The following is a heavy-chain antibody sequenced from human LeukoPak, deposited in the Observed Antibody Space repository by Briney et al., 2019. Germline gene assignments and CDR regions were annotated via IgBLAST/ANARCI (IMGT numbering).Heavy chain of an antibody. CDR1: GYTFTDYY. CDR3: ARDSRGEYDFDY. J-gene: IGHJ4*02. D-gene: IGHD2/OR15-2a*01. V-gene: IGHV1-2*02. Sequence: ASVKVSCKASGYTFTDYYMHWVRQAPGQGLEWMGWINPSSGGTKYAQKFQGRVTMTRVTSISTAYMDLSNLRSDDTAVYYCARDSRGEYDFDYWGQGSLVSVSS. CDR2: INPSSGGT.